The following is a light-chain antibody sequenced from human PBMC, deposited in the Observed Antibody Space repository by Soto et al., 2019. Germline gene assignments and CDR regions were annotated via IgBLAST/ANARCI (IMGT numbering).Light chain of an antibody. Sequence: EIVMTQSPATLSVSPGDRATLSCRASHSVSSNLAWYQQKPGQAPRLLIYGASTRATGAPARFSGGGSGTDFTLTISSLQSEDFAVYYCQQYNNWPLYTFGQGTKLEIK. CDR1: HSVSSN. V-gene: IGKV3-15*01. J-gene: IGKJ2*01. CDR2: GAS. CDR3: QQYNNWPLYT.